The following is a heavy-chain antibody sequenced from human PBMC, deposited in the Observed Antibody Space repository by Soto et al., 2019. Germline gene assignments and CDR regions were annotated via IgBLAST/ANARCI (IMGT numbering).Heavy chain of an antibody. CDR1: EFTVSAYY. J-gene: IGHJ3*02. CDR2: ISGDSRST. CDR3: ATGRQVRMADI. Sequence: GGSLRLSCAASEFTVSAYYMAWIRQAPGKGLDWISYISGDSRSTNYAVSVKGRFTISRDNAKKTLYLQMNSLTVEDTAVYFCATGRQVRMADIWGQGTMVTVSS. V-gene: IGHV3-11*03. D-gene: IGHD2-15*01.